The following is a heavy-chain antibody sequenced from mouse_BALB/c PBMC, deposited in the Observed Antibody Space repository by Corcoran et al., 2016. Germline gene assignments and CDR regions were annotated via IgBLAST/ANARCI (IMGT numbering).Heavy chain of an antibody. CDR1: GDTITNYE. Sequence: QNQLVLSGAELKKTGETVKISCKASGDTITNYEKNWVKQAPGKGVKGMGWINTYTGEPTYADDFKERFAFSLETSASTAYLQINNLKNEDMATYFCSKGLLNAMDYWGQGTSVTVS. J-gene: IGHJ4*01. D-gene: IGHD1-1*01. CDR3: SKGLLNAMDY. CDR2: INTYTGEP. V-gene: IGHV9-1*02.